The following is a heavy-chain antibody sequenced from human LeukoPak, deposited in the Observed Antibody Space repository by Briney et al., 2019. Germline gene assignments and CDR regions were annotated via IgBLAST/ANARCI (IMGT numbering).Heavy chain of an antibody. V-gene: IGHV4-39*07. Sequence: PSETLSLTCTVSGGSISSSSYYWGWIRQPPGKGLEWIGSIYYSGSTYYNPSLKSRVTISVDTSKNQFSLKLSSVTAADTAVYYCAREMISYDYVWGSYRLEYFDYWGQGTLVTVSS. CDR2: IYYSGST. J-gene: IGHJ4*02. CDR3: AREMISYDYVWGSYRLEYFDY. D-gene: IGHD3-16*02. CDR1: GGSISSSSYY.